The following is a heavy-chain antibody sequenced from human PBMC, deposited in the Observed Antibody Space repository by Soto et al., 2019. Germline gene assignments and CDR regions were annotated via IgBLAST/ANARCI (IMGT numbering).Heavy chain of an antibody. CDR1: GYTFTSYG. V-gene: IGHV1-18*01. J-gene: IGHJ6*02. D-gene: IGHD3-22*01. Sequence: QVQLVQSGAEVKKPGASVKVSCKASGYTFTSYGISWVRQAPGQGLEGMGWISAYNGNTNYAQKLQGRVTMTTDTSTSTAYMELRSLRSDDTAVYYCARVYYDSSGYYYEYYYYGMDVWGQGTTVTVSS. CDR3: ARVYYDSSGYYYEYYYYGMDV. CDR2: ISAYNGNT.